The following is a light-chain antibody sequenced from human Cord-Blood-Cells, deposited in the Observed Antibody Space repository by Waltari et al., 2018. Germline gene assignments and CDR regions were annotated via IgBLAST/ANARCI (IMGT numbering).Light chain of an antibody. V-gene: IGLV3-1*01. CDR2: QYS. J-gene: IGLJ3*02. CDR1: KLGDKY. Sequence: YELTQPPSVSVSPGQTASITCSGNKLGDKYACWYQQKPGQSPVLVIYQYSKRPSGIPERFSGSDSWNTATLTISGTQAMDEADYYCQAWDSSTAVFGGGTKLTVL. CDR3: QAWDSSTAV.